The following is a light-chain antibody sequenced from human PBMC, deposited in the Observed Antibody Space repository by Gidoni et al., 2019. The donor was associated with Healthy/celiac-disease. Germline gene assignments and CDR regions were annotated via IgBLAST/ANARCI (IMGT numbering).Light chain of an antibody. V-gene: IGKV1-39*01. CDR1: QSISSY. Sequence: DIQMTQSPSALSASVGDRVTITCRASQSISSYLNWYQQKPGKAPKLLIYAASSLQSGVPSRFSGSGSGTGFTLTISSLQPEDFATYYFQQSYSTPWTFGQGTKVEIK. CDR2: AAS. J-gene: IGKJ1*01. CDR3: QQSYSTPWT.